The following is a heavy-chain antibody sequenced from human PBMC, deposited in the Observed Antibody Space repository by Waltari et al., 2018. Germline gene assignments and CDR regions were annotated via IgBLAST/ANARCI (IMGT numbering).Heavy chain of an antibody. J-gene: IGHJ4*02. V-gene: IGHV3-30*18. CDR1: GFTFSSYG. CDR3: AKEGPGHGLDY. Sequence: QVQLVESGGGVVQPGRSLRLSCAASGFTFSSYGMHWVRQAPGKGLEWVAVISYDGSNKYYADSVKGRFTISRDNSKNTLYLQMNSLRAEDTAVYYCAKEGPGHGLDYWGQGTLVTVSS. CDR2: ISYDGSNK.